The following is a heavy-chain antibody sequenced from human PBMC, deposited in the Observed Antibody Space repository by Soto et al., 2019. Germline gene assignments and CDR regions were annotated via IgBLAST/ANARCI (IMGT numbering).Heavy chain of an antibody. CDR3: AAQSLYYYDSSGSQYYFDY. J-gene: IGHJ4*02. D-gene: IGHD3-22*01. V-gene: IGHV1-58*01. CDR2: IVVGSGNT. Sequence: SVKVSCKASGFTFTSSAVQWVRQARGQRXEWIGWIVVGSGNTNYAQKFQERVTITRDMSTSTAYMELSSLRSEDTAVYYCAAQSLYYYDSSGSQYYFDYWGQGTLVTVSS. CDR1: GFTFTSSA.